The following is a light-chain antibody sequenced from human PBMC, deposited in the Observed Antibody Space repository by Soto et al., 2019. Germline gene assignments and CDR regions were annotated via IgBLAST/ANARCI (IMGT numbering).Light chain of an antibody. CDR2: AAS. J-gene: IGKJ5*01. Sequence: DIQMTQSPSSLSASVGDRVTITCRAGQSIGSYLSWYQQRPGKAPMLLIYAASSLQSGVPSRFGGSGSGTDFTLTIRSLQPEDFATYYCQQSYSTRITFGQGTRLEIK. V-gene: IGKV1-39*01. CDR3: QQSYSTRIT. CDR1: QSIGSY.